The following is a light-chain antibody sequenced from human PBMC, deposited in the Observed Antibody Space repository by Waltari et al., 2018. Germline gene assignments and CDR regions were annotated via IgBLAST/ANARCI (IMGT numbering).Light chain of an antibody. CDR3: QLLNSAQWT. Sequence: TCRASPGISDYLAGYQQKPGKAPKLLIYAASTLQSGVPSRFSGSGSGTDFTLTISSLQPEDFATYYCQLLNSAQWTFGQGTKVEIK. V-gene: IGKV1-9*01. CDR1: PGISDY. J-gene: IGKJ1*01. CDR2: AAS.